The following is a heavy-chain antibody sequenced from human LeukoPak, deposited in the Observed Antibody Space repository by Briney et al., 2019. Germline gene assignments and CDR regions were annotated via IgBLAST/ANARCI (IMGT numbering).Heavy chain of an antibody. CDR3: AEPEGGYYDIRPD. CDR1: GFTFNNYA. Sequence: PGGSLRLSCAASGFTFNNYAMSWVRQAPGKGLEWVSAISGSGGSTYYADSVKGRFTISRDNSKNTLYLQMNSLRAEDTAVYYCAEPEGGYYDIRPDWGQGTLVTVSS. V-gene: IGHV3-23*01. J-gene: IGHJ4*02. D-gene: IGHD3-22*01. CDR2: ISGSGGST.